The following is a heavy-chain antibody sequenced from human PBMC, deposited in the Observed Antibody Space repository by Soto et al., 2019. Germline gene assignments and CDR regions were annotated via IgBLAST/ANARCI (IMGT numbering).Heavy chain of an antibody. V-gene: IGHV4-4*07. CDR3: ATIVGANDY. Sequence: SETLSLTCAVSRASIYTYSWTWIRQPAGKGLQWIGHIYSSGSANYSPSLKSRVSMSVDSSKNQISLKLTSVTAADTAVYYCATIVGANDYWGQGTLVTVSS. CDR2: IYSSGSA. D-gene: IGHD1-26*01. J-gene: IGHJ4*02. CDR1: RASIYTYS.